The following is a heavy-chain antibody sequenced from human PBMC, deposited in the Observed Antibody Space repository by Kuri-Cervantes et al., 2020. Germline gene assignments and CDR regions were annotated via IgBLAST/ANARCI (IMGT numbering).Heavy chain of an antibody. CDR2: IYYSGST. CDR1: GGSISSGDYY. D-gene: IGHD2-8*01. Sequence: SETLSLTCTVSGGSISSGDYYWSWIRQPPGKGLEWIGYIYYSGSTNYNPSLKSRVTISVDTSKNQFSLKLSSVTAAATAVYYCARDGGYATRSWFDPWGQGTLVTVSS. CDR3: ARDGGYATRSWFDP. J-gene: IGHJ5*02. V-gene: IGHV4-61*08.